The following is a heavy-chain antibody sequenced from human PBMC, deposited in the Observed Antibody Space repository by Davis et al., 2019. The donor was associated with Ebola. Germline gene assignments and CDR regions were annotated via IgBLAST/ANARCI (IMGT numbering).Heavy chain of an antibody. J-gene: IGHJ4*02. D-gene: IGHD2/OR15-2a*01. CDR2: ISSGGITT. CDR1: GVTFSDYS. CDR3: SSEYGDY. V-gene: IGHV3-48*02. Sequence: GESLKISCAASGVTFSDYSMNWVRQAPGKGLEWVSYISSGGITTYYTDSVRGRFTSSRDNAKNSLYLQMNSLRDEDTAVYYCSSEYGDYWGQGTLVTVSS.